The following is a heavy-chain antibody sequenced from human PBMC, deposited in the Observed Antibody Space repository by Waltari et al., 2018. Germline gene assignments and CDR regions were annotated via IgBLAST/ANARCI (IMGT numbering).Heavy chain of an antibody. CDR1: GYSLSSGHY. Sequence: QVQLQESGPGLVQPSATLSLTCTASGYSLSSGHYWGWIRQPPGKGLEWIGSIYHSGSTYYSPSLKSRVTISVDTSKNQFSLKLSSVTAADTAVYYCARALSGGDRPSWFDPWGQGTLVTVSS. J-gene: IGHJ5*02. V-gene: IGHV4-38-2*02. CDR3: ARALSGGDRPSWFDP. CDR2: IYHSGST. D-gene: IGHD3-10*01.